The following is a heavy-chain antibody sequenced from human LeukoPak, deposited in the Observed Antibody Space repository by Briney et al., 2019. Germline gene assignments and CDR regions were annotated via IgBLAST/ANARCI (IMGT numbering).Heavy chain of an antibody. CDR1: GFTFSSYA. CDR3: AKSMVWVNLRSPRLYYFDY. V-gene: IGHV3-23*01. D-gene: IGHD3-10*01. CDR2: ISSSGAST. Sequence: GGSLRLSCAASGFTFSSYAMSWVRQAPGKGLEWVSAISSSGASTYYADSVKGRFTISRDNSKNTLYLQMNSLRAEDTAVYYCAKSMVWVNLRSPRLYYFDYWGQGTLVTVSS. J-gene: IGHJ4*02.